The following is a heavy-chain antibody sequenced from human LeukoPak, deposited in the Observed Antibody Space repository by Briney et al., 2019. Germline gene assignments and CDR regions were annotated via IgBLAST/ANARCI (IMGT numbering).Heavy chain of an antibody. D-gene: IGHD3-22*01. Sequence: GESLKISCKGSGYSFTSYWIGWVRQMPGKGLEWMGIIYPGDSDTRYSPSFQGQVTISADKSISTAYLQWSSLKASGTAMYYCARQKVGEYYYDSSGYDYWGQGTLVTVSS. V-gene: IGHV5-51*01. J-gene: IGHJ4*02. CDR2: IYPGDSDT. CDR3: ARQKVGEYYYDSSGYDY. CDR1: GYSFTSYW.